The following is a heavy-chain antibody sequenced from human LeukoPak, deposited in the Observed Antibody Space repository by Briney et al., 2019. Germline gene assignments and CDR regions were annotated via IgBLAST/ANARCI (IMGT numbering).Heavy chain of an antibody. CDR1: GFTFSSYW. CDR3: AREGRVSGYDFDC. D-gene: IGHD5-12*01. V-gene: IGHV3-74*03. CDR2: INSYGSSI. Sequence: GGSLRLSCAASGFTFSSYWMHWVHQAPGKGRVWVSRINSYGSSITYADSVKGRFTISRDNAKNTLYLQMNSLRVEDTAVYYCAREGRVSGYDFDCWGQGTLVTVSS. J-gene: IGHJ4*02.